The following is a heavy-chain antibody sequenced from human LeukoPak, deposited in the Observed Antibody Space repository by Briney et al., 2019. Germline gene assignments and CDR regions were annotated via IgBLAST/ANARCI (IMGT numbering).Heavy chain of an antibody. V-gene: IGHV5-51*01. CDR1: GYSLTNYW. D-gene: IGHD2-15*01. CDR2: IYPVDSHT. J-gene: IGHJ6*02. CDR3: AGGPTVYGMDV. Sequence: GESLKISCTDSGYSLTNYWIRWVRQTPGKCLEWMTIIYPVDSHTRYSPSFQGQVTISADKSIGTAYLQWSSLKASDTAIYYCAGGPTVYGMDVWGQGTTVTVSS.